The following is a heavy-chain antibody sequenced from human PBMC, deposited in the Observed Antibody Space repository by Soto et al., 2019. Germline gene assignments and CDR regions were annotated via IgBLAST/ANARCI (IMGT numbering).Heavy chain of an antibody. CDR2: INHSGSTT. V-gene: IGHV4-34*01. CDR1: GGSFSSYY. J-gene: IGHJ4*02. Sequence: QVQLQQWGAGLLKPSETLSLTCAVYGGSFSSYYWSWIRQPPGKGLEWIGEINHSGSTTNYNPSLKSRVTISVDTSKNQFSLKLSSVTAVDTAVYYCARGRYYDFWSGYYDYWGQGTLVTVSS. CDR3: ARGRYYDFWSGYYDY. D-gene: IGHD3-3*01.